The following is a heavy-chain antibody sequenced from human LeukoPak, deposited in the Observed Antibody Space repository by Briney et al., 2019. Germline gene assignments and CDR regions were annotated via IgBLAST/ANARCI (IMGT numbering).Heavy chain of an antibody. CDR2: IKPDGSEK. Sequence: GGSLRLSCAASGFTFSSYAMNWVRQPPGKGLEWVANIKPDGSEKYYVDSVKGRFTISRDDAKRSLDLQMDSLRAEDTAIYYCAYRNTLDYWGQATMVTVSS. CDR1: GFTFSSYA. CDR3: AYRNTLDY. V-gene: IGHV3-7*02. D-gene: IGHD1-26*01. J-gene: IGHJ4*01.